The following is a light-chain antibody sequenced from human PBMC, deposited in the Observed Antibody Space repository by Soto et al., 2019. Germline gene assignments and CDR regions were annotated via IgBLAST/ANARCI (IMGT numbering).Light chain of an antibody. CDR3: SSYTSGNTLL. J-gene: IGLJ2*01. CDR2: EVK. Sequence: QSVLTQPASVSGSPGQSITISCTGSRSDVGDYNYVSWYQQHPGKAPKLMIYEVKNRPSGVSNRFSGSKSGNTASLTISGLQAEDEADHYCSSYTSGNTLLFGGGTQLTVL. V-gene: IGLV2-14*01. CDR1: RSDVGDYNY.